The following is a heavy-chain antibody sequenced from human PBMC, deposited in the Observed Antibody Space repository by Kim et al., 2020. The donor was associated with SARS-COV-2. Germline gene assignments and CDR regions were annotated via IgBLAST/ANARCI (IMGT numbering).Heavy chain of an antibody. CDR3: ASDHYYDFWSGYYTHDY. J-gene: IGHJ4*02. D-gene: IGHD3-3*01. Sequence: SETLSLTCTVSGGSITSSSYYWGWIRQPPGKGLEWIGSMYYSGSTYYNPSLKSRVTISVDTSKNQFSLKLNSVTAADTAVYYCASDHYYDFWSGYYTHDYWGQGTLVTVSS. V-gene: IGHV4-39*01. CDR2: MYYSGST. CDR1: GGSITSSSYY.